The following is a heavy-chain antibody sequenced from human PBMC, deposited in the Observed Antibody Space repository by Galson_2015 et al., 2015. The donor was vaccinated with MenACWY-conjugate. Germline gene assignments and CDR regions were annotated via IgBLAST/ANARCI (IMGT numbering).Heavy chain of an antibody. CDR1: GITFSNYA. CDR2: ISGSGDST. V-gene: IGHV3-23*01. Sequence: SLRLSCAASGITFSNYAMNWVRQAPGKGLEWVSGISGSGDSTYYADSVKGRFTIFRDNSKNTLYLQMNSLGAEDTAVYYCAKATDPYFYDSSGYYHTRFDYWGQGTLVTVSS. J-gene: IGHJ4*02. CDR3: AKATDPYFYDSSGYYHTRFDY. D-gene: IGHD3-22*01.